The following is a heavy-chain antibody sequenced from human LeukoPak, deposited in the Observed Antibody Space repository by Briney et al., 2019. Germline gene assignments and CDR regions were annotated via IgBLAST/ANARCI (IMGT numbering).Heavy chain of an antibody. J-gene: IGHJ5*02. Sequence: SVKVSCKASGGTFSSYAITWVRQAPGQGLEWRGGINPIFGTTNYAHKFQGRVTITTDESTSTAYMELSRLRSDDTAVYYCVSRRYNWNYGLRARNYNWFDPWGQGTLVTVSS. CDR1: GGTFSSYA. CDR2: INPIFGTT. D-gene: IGHD1-7*01. V-gene: IGHV1-69*05. CDR3: VSRRYNWNYGLRARNYNWFDP.